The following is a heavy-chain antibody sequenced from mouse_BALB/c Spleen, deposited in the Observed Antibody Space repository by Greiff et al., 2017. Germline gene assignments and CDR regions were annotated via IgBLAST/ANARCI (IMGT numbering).Heavy chain of an antibody. D-gene: IGHD4-1*01. CDR1: GFNIKDTY. J-gene: IGHJ4*01. CDR3: ARANWALYYAMDD. CDR2: IDPANGNT. V-gene: IGHV14-3*02. Sequence: EVQLQQSGAELVKPGASVKLSCTASGFNIKDTYMHWVKQRPEQGLEWIGRIDPANGNTKYDPKFQGKATITADTSSNTAYLQLSSLTSEDTAVYYCARANWALYYAMDDWGQGTSVTVSS.